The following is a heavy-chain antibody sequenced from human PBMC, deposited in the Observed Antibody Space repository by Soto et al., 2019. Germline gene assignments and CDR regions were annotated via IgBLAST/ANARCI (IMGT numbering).Heavy chain of an antibody. CDR1: GGSLSGHF. V-gene: IGHV4-4*07. J-gene: IGHJ5*02. CDR2: IYTSGTT. Sequence: QVQLQESGPGLVKPSDTLSLTCSVSGGSLSGHFWTWIRQPAGQGPECSGRIYTSGTTTYNPSLESRVTMSMDAAKNQVSLRLKSVTAADTAVYYCAREVGRPGRFDPWGQGILITVSS. D-gene: IGHD6-6*01. CDR3: AREVGRPGRFDP.